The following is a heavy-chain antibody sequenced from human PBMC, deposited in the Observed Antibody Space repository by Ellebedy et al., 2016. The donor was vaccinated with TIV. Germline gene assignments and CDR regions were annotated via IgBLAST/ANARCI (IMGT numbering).Heavy chain of an antibody. CDR1: GGSISDYY. V-gene: IGHV4-59*08. D-gene: IGHD5-12*01. Sequence: SETLSLXXSVSGGSISDYYWMWIRQPPGKGLEWIGYISYSGYTSYNPSLKSRITISLDSSKNEFSLRLTSMTAADTAFYYCARKYSGFDYWGRGILVTVSS. CDR2: ISYSGYT. J-gene: IGHJ4*02. CDR3: ARKYSGFDY.